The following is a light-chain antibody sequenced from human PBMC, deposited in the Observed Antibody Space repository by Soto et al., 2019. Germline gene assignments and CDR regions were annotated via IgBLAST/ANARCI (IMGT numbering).Light chain of an antibody. CDR1: TGAVTSGHY. Sequence: QAVVTQAPSLTVSPGETVTLSCGSSTGAVTSGHYPYWFQQKPGQAPRTLIYDTSNKHSWTPARFSGSLLGGKAALTLSGAQPEEEAEYYCLLSCSGAPGVFGGGTKLTVL. V-gene: IGLV7-46*01. CDR3: LLSCSGAPGV. CDR2: DTS. J-gene: IGLJ3*02.